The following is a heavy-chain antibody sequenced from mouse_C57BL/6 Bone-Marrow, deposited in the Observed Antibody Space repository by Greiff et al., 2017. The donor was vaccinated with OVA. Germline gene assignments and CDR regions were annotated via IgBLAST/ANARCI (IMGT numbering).Heavy chain of an antibody. CDR3: ARVITTVVEYYFDY. J-gene: IGHJ2*01. CDR1: GFNIKNTY. D-gene: IGHD1-1*01. V-gene: IGHV14-3*01. CDR2: IDPANGNT. Sequence: VQLQQSVAELVRPGASVKLSCTASGFNIKNTYMPWVKQRPEQGLEWIGRIDPANGNTKYAPKFQGKATITADTSSNTAYLQLSSLTSEDTAIYYCARVITTVVEYYFDYWGQGTTLTVSS.